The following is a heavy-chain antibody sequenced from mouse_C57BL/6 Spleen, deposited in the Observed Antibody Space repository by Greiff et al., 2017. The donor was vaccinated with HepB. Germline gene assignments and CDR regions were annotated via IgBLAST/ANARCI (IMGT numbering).Heavy chain of an antibody. Sequence: EVKLVESGPGLVKPSQSLSLTCSVTGYSITSGYYWNWIRQFPGNKLEWMGYISYDGSNNYNPSLKNRISITRDTSKNQFFLKLNSVTTEDTATYYCARAPYSNPSKVFAYWGQGTLVTVSA. CDR2: ISYDGSN. J-gene: IGHJ3*01. CDR3: ARAPYSNPSKVFAY. CDR1: GYSITSGYY. V-gene: IGHV3-6*01. D-gene: IGHD2-5*01.